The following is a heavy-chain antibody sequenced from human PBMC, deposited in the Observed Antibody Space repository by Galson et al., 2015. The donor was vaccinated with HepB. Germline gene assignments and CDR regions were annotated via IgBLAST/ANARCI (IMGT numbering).Heavy chain of an antibody. V-gene: IGHV3-30*18. CDR1: GFTFSSYG. Sequence: LRLSCAASGFTFSSYGMHWVRQAPGKGLEWVAVISYDGSNKYYADSVKGRFTISRDNSKNTLYLQMNSLRAEDTAVYYCAKVGGVEENWGQGTRVTVS. CDR3: AKVGGVEEN. J-gene: IGHJ4*02. D-gene: IGHD3-16*01. CDR2: ISYDGSNK.